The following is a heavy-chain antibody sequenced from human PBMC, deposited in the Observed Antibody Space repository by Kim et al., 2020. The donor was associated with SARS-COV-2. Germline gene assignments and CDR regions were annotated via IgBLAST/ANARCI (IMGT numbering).Heavy chain of an antibody. D-gene: IGHD3-3*01. CDR1: GYSFTSYW. CDR3: ARFKGRHIIHYDFWSGLGY. Sequence: GESLKISCKGSGYSFTSYWIGWVRQMPGKGLEWMGIIYPGDSDTRYSPSFQGQVTISADKSISTAYLQWSSLKASDTAMYYCARFKGRHIIHYDFWSGLGYWGQGTLVTVSS. CDR2: IYPGDSDT. V-gene: IGHV5-51*01. J-gene: IGHJ4*02.